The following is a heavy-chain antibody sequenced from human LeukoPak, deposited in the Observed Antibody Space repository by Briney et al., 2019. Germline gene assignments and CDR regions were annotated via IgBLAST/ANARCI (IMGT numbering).Heavy chain of an antibody. Sequence: SETLSLTCTVSGGSISSSSYYWGWIRQPPGKGLEWIGSIYYSGSTYYNPSLKSRVTISVDTSKNQFSLKLSSVTAADTAVYYCAIGIAAAGTRWFDPWGQGTLVTVSS. CDR1: GGSISSSSYY. D-gene: IGHD6-13*01. CDR2: IYYSGST. J-gene: IGHJ5*02. V-gene: IGHV4-39*01. CDR3: AIGIAAAGTRWFDP.